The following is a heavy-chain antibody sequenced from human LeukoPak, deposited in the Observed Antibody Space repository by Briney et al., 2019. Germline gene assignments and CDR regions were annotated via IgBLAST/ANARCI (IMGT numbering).Heavy chain of an antibody. CDR1: GGSISSSSYY. CDR2: VYYSGST. CDR3: ARLCSGGYDIDY. D-gene: IGHD5-12*01. Sequence: SETLSLTCTVSGGSISSSSYYWTWVRQPPGKGLEWIGYVYYSGSTTYSPSLKSRVTISVDTSKNQFSLKLSSVTAADTAVYYCARLCSGGYDIDYWGQGTLVTVSS. J-gene: IGHJ4*02. V-gene: IGHV4-61*05.